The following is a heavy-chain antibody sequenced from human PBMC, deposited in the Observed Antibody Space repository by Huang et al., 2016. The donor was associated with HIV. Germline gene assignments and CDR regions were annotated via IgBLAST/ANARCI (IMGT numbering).Heavy chain of an antibody. D-gene: IGHD2-2*01. J-gene: IGHJ4*02. CDR1: GYTLSELS. CDR2: LDPEDEET. V-gene: IGHV1-24*01. Sequence: QVQLTQSGAEVKKPGASVKVSCKVSGYTLSELSMNWVRQAPGKGLEGMGCLDPEDEETSDAQKFQGRLTMTEDTSADTAYMELASLRSEDTVVYYCATGKYGSSFNYWGQGTLVTVSS. CDR3: ATGKYGSSFNY.